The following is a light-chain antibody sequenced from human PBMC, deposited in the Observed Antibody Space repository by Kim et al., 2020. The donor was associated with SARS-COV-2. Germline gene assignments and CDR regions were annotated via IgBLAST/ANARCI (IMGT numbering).Light chain of an antibody. Sequence: FPPGERAPLSCRASQRVSSYLAWYQQKPGLAPRLLIYDASNRATGIPARFSGSGSGTDFTLTIGSLEPEDFAVYYCQQRGNWPLTFGGGTKVDIK. J-gene: IGKJ4*01. CDR2: DAS. V-gene: IGKV3-11*01. CDR3: QQRGNWPLT. CDR1: QRVSSY.